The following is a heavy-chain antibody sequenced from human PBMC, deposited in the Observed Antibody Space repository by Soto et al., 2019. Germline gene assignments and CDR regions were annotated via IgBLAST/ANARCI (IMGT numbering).Heavy chain of an antibody. CDR1: GYTFTGHY. Sequence: ASVKVSCKASGYTFTGHYIHWVRQAPEQGPEWMGEIGPESGATRYAEKFQGRVTMTRDTSITTVYMELKNLSPDDTAVYYCGRGRSGQIVVFYWGQGTPVTVSS. CDR2: IGPESGAT. V-gene: IGHV1-2*02. CDR3: GRGRSGQIVVFY. J-gene: IGHJ4*02. D-gene: IGHD1-26*01.